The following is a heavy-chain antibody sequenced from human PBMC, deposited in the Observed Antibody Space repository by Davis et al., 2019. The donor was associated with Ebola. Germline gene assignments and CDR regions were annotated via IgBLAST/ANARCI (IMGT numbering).Heavy chain of an antibody. CDR3: ARAQFPTTSDH. Sequence: AASVKVSCKASGGTFSSYAISWVRQAPGQGLEWMGRMNPDSGATNYARKFQGRVTMMRDTSISTAYMELSGLRSDDTAVYYCARAQFPTTSDHWGQGTLVTVSS. D-gene: IGHD1-1*01. J-gene: IGHJ4*02. V-gene: IGHV1-2*06. CDR2: MNPDSGAT. CDR1: GGTFSSYA.